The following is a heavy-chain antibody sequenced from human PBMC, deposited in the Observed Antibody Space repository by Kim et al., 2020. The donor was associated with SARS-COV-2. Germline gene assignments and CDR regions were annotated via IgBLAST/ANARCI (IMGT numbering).Heavy chain of an antibody. V-gene: IGHV3-23*01. Sequence: GGSLRLSCVASGFTFSTSPMGWVPQAPVKALEWVSRIGWDGTRTYYAASVKGRVTMSSAKSKNMLYLHINSLRVEDTAVYSFPKGVINSGFNYWGQGTQV. CDR1: GFTFSTSP. D-gene: IGHD1-26*01. CDR3: PKGVINSGFNY. CDR2: IGWDGTRT. J-gene: IGHJ4*02.